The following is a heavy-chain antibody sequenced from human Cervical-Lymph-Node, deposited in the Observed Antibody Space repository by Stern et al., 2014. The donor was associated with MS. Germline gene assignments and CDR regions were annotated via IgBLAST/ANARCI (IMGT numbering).Heavy chain of an antibody. D-gene: IGHD4-23*01. V-gene: IGHV4-61*01. CDR1: GGSVSSGSYY. CDR2: IYYSGST. CDR3: ARAPYGGGPFDY. Sequence: MQLVESGPGLVKPSETLSLTCTVSGGSVSSGSYYWSWLRQPPGKGLEWIGYIYYSGSTNYNPSLKSRVTISVDTSKNQFSLKLSSVTAADAAVYYCARAPYGGGPFDYWGQGTLVTVSS. J-gene: IGHJ4*02.